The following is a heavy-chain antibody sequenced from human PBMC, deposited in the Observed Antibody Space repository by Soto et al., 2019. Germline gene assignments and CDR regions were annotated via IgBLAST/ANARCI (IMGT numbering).Heavy chain of an antibody. CDR2: ISAYNGNT. CDR3: ARDERLIAEAGPFDY. J-gene: IGHJ4*02. D-gene: IGHD6-13*01. V-gene: IGHV1-18*01. CDR1: GYAFTSYG. Sequence: ASVKVSCKASGYAFTSYGISWVRQAPGQGLEWMGWISAYNGNTNYAQKLQGRVTMTTDTSTSTAYMELRSLRSDDTAVYYCARDERLIAEAGPFDYWGQGTLVTVSS.